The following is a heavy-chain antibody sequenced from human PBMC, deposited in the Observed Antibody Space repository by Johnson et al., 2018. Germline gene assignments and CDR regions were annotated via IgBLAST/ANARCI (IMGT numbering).Heavy chain of an antibody. V-gene: IGHV3-30*18. CDR1: GLTFSSYG. CDR3: AKDQAYSGRYYADY. J-gene: IGHJ4*02. Sequence: QVQLVESGGGVVQPGRSLRLTCGASGLTFSSYGMHWVRQAPGKGLEWVAVISYDGSNKYYADSVKGRFTISRDNSKNTLYLQMNSLRAEDTAVYYCAKDQAYSGRYYADYWGQGTLVTVSS. CDR2: ISYDGSNK. D-gene: IGHD1-26*01.